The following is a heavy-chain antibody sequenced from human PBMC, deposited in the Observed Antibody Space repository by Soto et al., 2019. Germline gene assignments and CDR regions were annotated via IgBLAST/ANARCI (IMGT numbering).Heavy chain of an antibody. D-gene: IGHD3-10*01. V-gene: IGHV5-51*01. CDR1: GYSFTSYW. CDR3: ASGLLWFGELPLFHGMDV. CDR2: IYPGDSDT. J-gene: IGHJ6*02. Sequence: GESLKISCKGSGYSFTSYWIGWVRQMPGKGLEWMGIIYPGDSDTRYSPSFQGQVTISADKSISTAYLQWSSLKASDTAMYYCASGLLWFGELPLFHGMDVWGQGTTVTVSS.